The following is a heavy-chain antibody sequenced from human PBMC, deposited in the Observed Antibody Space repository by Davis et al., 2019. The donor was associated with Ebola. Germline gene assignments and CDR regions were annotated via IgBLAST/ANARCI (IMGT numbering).Heavy chain of an antibody. CDR1: GYTFTGYS. J-gene: IGHJ4*02. Sequence: AASVKVSCKASGYTFTGYSIHWVRQAPGQGLEWMGMIYPSGGRPSYAPKFQGRVTMVSDTSMSTVYMDLSSLRSEDTAMYYCARGGVVPWFGDLAYWGQGTLVAVSS. D-gene: IGHD3-10*01. CDR2: IYPSGGRP. CDR3: ARGGVVPWFGDLAY. V-gene: IGHV1-46*03.